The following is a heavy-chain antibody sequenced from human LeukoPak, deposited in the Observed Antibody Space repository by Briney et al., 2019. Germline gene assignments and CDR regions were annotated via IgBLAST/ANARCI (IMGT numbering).Heavy chain of an antibody. Sequence: PSETLSLTCAVYGGSFSGYYWSWIRQPPGKGLEWIGFIYYSGSTSYNPSLKSRVTISVDTSKNQFSLKLTSVTTADTAVYYCAREAVTGGSGSNYYYYGTDVWGQGTTVTVSS. V-gene: IGHV4-59*01. D-gene: IGHD3-10*01. CDR1: GGSFSGYY. J-gene: IGHJ6*02. CDR2: IYYSGST. CDR3: AREAVTGGSGSNYYYYGTDV.